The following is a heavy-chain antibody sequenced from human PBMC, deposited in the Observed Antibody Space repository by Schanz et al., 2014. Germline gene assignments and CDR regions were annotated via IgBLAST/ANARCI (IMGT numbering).Heavy chain of an antibody. D-gene: IGHD2-8*01. CDR2: IWYDGNNK. Sequence: QVQLVESGGGVVQPGGSLRLSCAASGFTFSSYGMHWVRQAPGKGLEWVAVIWYDGNNKYYADSVKGRFTISRDNAKNSLYLQMNSLRAEDTALYYCAKEEVYVDSNGMDVWGQGTTVTVSS. CDR1: GFTFSSYG. V-gene: IGHV3-33*03. J-gene: IGHJ6*02. CDR3: AKEEVYVDSNGMDV.